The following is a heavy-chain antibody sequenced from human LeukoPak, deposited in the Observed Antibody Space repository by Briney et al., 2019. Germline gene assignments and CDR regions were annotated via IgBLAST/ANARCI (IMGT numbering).Heavy chain of an antibody. V-gene: IGHV3-7*01. CDR3: AREGTAFDI. J-gene: IGHJ3*02. D-gene: IGHD3-10*01. CDR1: GFTFSSYG. Sequence: GGSLRLSCAASGFTFSSYGMHWVRQAPGKGLEWVANMRQHGSDKYYADFVKGRFTISRDDAKQSVYLEMNSLGVEDTAVYYCAREGTAFDIWGQGTMVTVSS. CDR2: MRQHGSDK.